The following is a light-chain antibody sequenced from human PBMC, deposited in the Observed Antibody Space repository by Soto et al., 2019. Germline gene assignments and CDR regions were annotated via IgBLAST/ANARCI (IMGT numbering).Light chain of an antibody. CDR1: QSISSW. CDR2: RAS. CDR3: QQYNTYRT. V-gene: IGKV1-5*03. J-gene: IGKJ1*01. Sequence: DIQMTQSPSTLSASVGDRVTITCRASQSISSWLAWYQQKPRKAPNLLIYRASSLESGVPSRFSGSGSGTEFTLTVSSLQPDDFATYYCQQYNTYRTFGQGTKVEIK.